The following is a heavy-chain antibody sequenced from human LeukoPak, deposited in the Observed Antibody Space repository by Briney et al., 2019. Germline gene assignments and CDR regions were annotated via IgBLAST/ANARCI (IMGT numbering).Heavy chain of an antibody. CDR2: INHSGST. V-gene: IGHV4-34*01. J-gene: IGHJ4*02. D-gene: IGHD6-13*01. CDR3: ARHSVLAAAGTSFDY. CDR1: GGSFSGYY. Sequence: SETLSLTCAVYGGSFSGYYWSWIRQPPGKGLEWIGEINHSGSTNYNPSLKSRVTISVDTSKNQFSLKLSSVTAADTAVYYCARHSVLAAAGTSFDYWGQGTLVTVSS.